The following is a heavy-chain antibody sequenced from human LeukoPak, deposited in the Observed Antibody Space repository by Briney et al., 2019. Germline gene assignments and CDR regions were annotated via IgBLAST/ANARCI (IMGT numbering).Heavy chain of an antibody. J-gene: IGHJ4*02. CDR2: INHSGST. CDR3: AGTYYYDSSGYYVDY. Sequence: SETLSLTCAAYGGSFSGYYWSWIRQPPGKGLEWIGEINHSGSTNYNPSLESRVTISVDTSKNQFSLKLSSVTAADTAVYYCAGTYYYDSSGYYVDYWGQGTLVIVSS. CDR1: GGSFSGYY. V-gene: IGHV4-34*01. D-gene: IGHD3-22*01.